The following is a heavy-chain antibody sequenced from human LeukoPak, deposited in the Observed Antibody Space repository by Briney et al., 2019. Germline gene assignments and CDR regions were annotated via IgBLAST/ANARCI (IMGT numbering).Heavy chain of an antibody. CDR3: ARDSRYCSGGSCFFWFDP. V-gene: IGHV1-2*02. CDR2: INPNSGGT. D-gene: IGHD2-15*01. Sequence: ASVKVSCKASGYTFTGYYMHWVRRDPGQGLEWMGWINPNSGGTNYAQKFQGRVTMTRDTSISTAYMELSRLRSDDTAVYYCARDSRYCSGGSCFFWFDPWGQGTLVTVSS. CDR1: GYTFTGYY. J-gene: IGHJ5*02.